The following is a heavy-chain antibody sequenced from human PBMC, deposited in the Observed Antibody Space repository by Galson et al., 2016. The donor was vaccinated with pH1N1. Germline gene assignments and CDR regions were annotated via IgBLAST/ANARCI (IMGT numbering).Heavy chain of an antibody. Sequence: SLRLSCAASGFSFHDYTMHWVRQSPGKGLEWVSLVNRDGTSTYYADYLRGRFTVSRDNSKNSLYLQMNSLRSEDTALYYCAKEIKRGSYGRDVWGRGTTVTVSS. J-gene: IGHJ6*02. CDR3: AKEIKRGSYGRDV. V-gene: IGHV3-43*01. CDR1: GFSFHDYT. CDR2: VNRDGTST. D-gene: IGHD3-10*01.